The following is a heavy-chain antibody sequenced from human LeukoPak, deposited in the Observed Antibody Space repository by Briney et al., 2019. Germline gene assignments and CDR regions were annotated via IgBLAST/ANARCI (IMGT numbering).Heavy chain of an antibody. Sequence: GGSLRLSCAASGFTFTYYAMSWVRQAPGKGLGWVSALSGSGGSTYYADSVRGRFTISRDNSKSTLYLQMHSLRAEDTAIYYCAKNFYGDYNVFFDYWGQETLVTVSS. D-gene: IGHD4-17*01. CDR3: AKNFYGDYNVFFDY. V-gene: IGHV3-23*01. CDR2: LSGSGGST. J-gene: IGHJ4*02. CDR1: GFTFTYYA.